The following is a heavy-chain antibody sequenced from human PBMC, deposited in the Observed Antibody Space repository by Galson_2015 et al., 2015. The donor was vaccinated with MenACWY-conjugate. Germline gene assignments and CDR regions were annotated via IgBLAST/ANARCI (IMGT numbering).Heavy chain of an antibody. CDR1: AFTFSTFG. J-gene: IGHJ4*02. CDR3: ASSFGTLRQFDY. Sequence: SLRLSCAASAFTFSTFGIHWVRQSPGKGLEWVAVIWNDGSNKNYADSVKGRFTISRDNSKNTVYLQMNSLRAEDTAVYSCASSFGTLRQFDYGGQGTLVTVSS. CDR2: IWNDGSNK. D-gene: IGHD3-16*01. V-gene: IGHV3-33*01.